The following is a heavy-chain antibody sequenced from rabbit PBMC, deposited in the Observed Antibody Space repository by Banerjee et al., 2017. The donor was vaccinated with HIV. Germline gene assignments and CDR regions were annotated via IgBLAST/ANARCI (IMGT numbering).Heavy chain of an antibody. CDR2: IYTNNGGA. D-gene: IGHD6-1*01. CDR1: GYSFSSSYY. J-gene: IGHJ4*01. Sequence: QSLEESGGDLVKPGASLTLTCTASGYSFSSSYYMCWVRQAPGKGLELIAYIYTNNGGAYYASWAKGRFTISRSTSLNTVTLQMTSLTAADTATYFFALSRASGSVYYFDLWGPGTLVTVS. V-gene: IGHV1S40*01. CDR3: ALSRASGSVYYFDL.